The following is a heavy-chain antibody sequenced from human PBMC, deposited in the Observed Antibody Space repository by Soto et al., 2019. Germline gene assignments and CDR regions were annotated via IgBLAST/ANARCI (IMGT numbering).Heavy chain of an antibody. CDR3: ARDLTVTTASWNWFDP. Sequence: GASVKVSCKAPGYTFTSYYMHWVRQAPGQGLEWMGIINPSGGSTSYAQKFQGRVTMTRDTSTSTVYMELSSLRSEDTAVYYCARDLTVTTASWNWFDPWGQGTLVTVSS. CDR1: GYTFTSYY. CDR2: INPSGGST. V-gene: IGHV1-46*01. J-gene: IGHJ5*02. D-gene: IGHD4-17*01.